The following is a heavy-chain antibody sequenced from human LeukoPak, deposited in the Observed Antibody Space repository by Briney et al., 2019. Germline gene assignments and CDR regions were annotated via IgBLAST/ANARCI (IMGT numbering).Heavy chain of an antibody. CDR1: GFTFSSYE. Sequence: GGSLRLSCAASGFTFSSYEMYWVRQAPGKGLEWVSYISSSGSTIYYADSVKGRFTISRDNAKNSLYLQMNSLRAEDTAVYYCARDYYYGSGRPPLPLDYWGQGTLVTVSS. CDR2: ISSSGSTI. V-gene: IGHV3-48*03. D-gene: IGHD3-10*01. J-gene: IGHJ4*02. CDR3: ARDYYYGSGRPPLPLDY.